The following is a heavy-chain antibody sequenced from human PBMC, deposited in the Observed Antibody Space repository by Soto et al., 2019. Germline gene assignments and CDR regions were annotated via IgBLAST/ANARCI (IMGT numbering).Heavy chain of an antibody. CDR2: IWYDGSNK. V-gene: IGHV3-33*01. CDR1: GFTFSSYG. Sequence: QVQLVESGGGVVQPGRSLRLSCAASGFTFSSYGMHWVRQAPGKGLEWVAVIWYDGSNKYYADYGKGRFTISIDNYKKPLYLQMNRLRAEDTAVSYCARDPLRYSRYWDAFDIWGQGTMVTVSS. D-gene: IGHD5-12*01. J-gene: IGHJ3*02. CDR3: ARDPLRYSRYWDAFDI.